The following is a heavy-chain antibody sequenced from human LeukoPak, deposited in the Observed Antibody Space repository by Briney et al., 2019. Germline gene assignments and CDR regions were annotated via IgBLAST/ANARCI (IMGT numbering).Heavy chain of an antibody. J-gene: IGHJ4*02. V-gene: IGHV3-7*01. D-gene: IGHD6-6*01. Sequence: PGGSLRLSCAASGFAFGTYAMSWVRQAPGKGLEWVANIKQDGSEKYYVDSVKGRFTISRDNAKNSLYLQMNSLGAEDTAVYYCARDPYSSSSGGIEYWGQGTLVTVSS. CDR3: ARDPYSSSSGGIEY. CDR2: IKQDGSEK. CDR1: GFAFGTYA.